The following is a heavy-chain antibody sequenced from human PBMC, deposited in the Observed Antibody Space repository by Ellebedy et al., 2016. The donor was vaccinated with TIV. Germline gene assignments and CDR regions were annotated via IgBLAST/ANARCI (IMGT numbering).Heavy chain of an antibody. J-gene: IGHJ5*02. CDR1: GGSISSYY. CDR2: IYYSGST. V-gene: IGHV4-59*01. Sequence: GSLRLSCTVSGGSISSYYWSWIRQPPGKGLEWIGYIYYSGSTNYNPSLKSRVTISVDTSKNQFSLKLSSVTAADTAVYYCARASITMVRGVFDPWGQGTLVTVSS. D-gene: IGHD3-10*01. CDR3: ARASITMVRGVFDP.